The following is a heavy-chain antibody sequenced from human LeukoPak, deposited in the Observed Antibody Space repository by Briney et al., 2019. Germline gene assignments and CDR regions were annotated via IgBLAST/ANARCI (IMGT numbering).Heavy chain of an antibody. J-gene: IGHJ5*02. D-gene: IGHD2-2*01. CDR1: GYSISSGYY. CDR3: AALDIVVVPAAIDP. CDR2: IYHSGST. Sequence: SETLSLTCAVSGYSISSGYYWGWIRQPPGKGLEWIGSIYHSGSTYYNPSLKSRVTISVDTSKNQFSLKLSSVTAADTAVYCCAALDIVVVPAAIDPWGQGTLVTVSS. V-gene: IGHV4-38-2*01.